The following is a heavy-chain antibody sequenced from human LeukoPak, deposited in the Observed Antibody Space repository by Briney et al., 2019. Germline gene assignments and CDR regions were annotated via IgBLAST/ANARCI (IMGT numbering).Heavy chain of an antibody. CDR1: GFTFSNAW. CDR2: IKSKTDGGTT. CDR3: TTGLRITYYYDSSGFKDAFDI. J-gene: IGHJ3*02. Sequence: GGSLRLSCATSGFTFSNAWMSWVRQAPGKGLEWVGRIKSKTDGGTTDYAAPVKGRFTISRDDSKNTLYLQMNSLKTEDTAVYYCTTGLRITYYYDSSGFKDAFDIWGQGTMVTVSS. D-gene: IGHD3-22*01. V-gene: IGHV3-15*01.